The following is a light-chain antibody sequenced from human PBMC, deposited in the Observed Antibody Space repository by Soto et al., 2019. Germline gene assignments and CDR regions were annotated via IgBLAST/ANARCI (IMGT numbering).Light chain of an antibody. CDR2: GAS. Sequence: EIGMTQSPATLSVSPEERATLSCRASQSVSSNLAWYQQKPGQAPRLLIYGASTRATGIPARFSGSGSGTEFTLTISSLQSEDFAVYYCQQYNNWPLYTFGQGTKLEIK. CDR1: QSVSSN. V-gene: IGKV3-15*01. J-gene: IGKJ2*01. CDR3: QQYNNWPLYT.